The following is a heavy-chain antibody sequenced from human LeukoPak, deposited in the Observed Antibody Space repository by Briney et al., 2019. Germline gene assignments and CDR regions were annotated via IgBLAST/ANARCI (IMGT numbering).Heavy chain of an antibody. Sequence: ASVKVSCRASGYTFTSYDINWVRQATGQGLEWMGWMNPNSGNTGYAQKFQGRVTMTRNTSISTAYMELSSLRSEDTAVYYCARGPYSNYLSYYYYYGMDVWGQGTTVTVSS. J-gene: IGHJ6*02. D-gene: IGHD4-11*01. V-gene: IGHV1-8*01. CDR3: ARGPYSNYLSYYYYYGMDV. CDR1: GYTFTSYD. CDR2: MNPNSGNT.